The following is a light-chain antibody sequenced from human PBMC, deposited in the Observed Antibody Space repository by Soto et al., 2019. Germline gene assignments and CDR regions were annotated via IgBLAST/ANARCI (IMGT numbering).Light chain of an antibody. CDR3: SSYTSSTWV. Sequence: QSVLTQPASVSGSPGQSITISCTGTSSDVGGYNYVSWYQQHPGKAPKLMIYDVSNRPSGVSNRFSGSKSGNTASLTISGLQAEDEADYYCSSYTSSTWVFGTVTKVTVL. J-gene: IGLJ1*01. CDR1: SSDVGGYNY. CDR2: DVS. V-gene: IGLV2-14*01.